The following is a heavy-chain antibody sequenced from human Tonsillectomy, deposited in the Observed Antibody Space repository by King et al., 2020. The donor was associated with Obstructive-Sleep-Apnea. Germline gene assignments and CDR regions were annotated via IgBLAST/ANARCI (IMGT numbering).Heavy chain of an antibody. D-gene: IGHD2-15*01. CDR1: GFTLSNYA. J-gene: IGHJ6*02. Sequence: VQLVESGGGVVQPGRSLRLSCAASGFTLSNYAIHWVRQAPDKGLECVAVISSDGSNKYYADSVKGRFTVSRDNSKSTLFLHMNSLRVEDTAVYYCARDLGSSMATWLLGYYYAMDVWGHGTAVTVSS. CDR2: ISSDGSNK. V-gene: IGHV3-30*04. CDR3: ARDLGSSMATWLLGYYYAMDV.